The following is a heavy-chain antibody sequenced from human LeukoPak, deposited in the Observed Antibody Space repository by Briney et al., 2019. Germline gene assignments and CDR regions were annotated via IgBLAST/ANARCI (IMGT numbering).Heavy chain of an antibody. CDR1: GFTFSSYG. V-gene: IGHV3-30*18. CDR2: ISYDGSNK. Sequence: GRSLRLSCAASGFTFSSYGMHWVRQAPGKGLEWVAVISYDGSNKYYADSVKGRFTISRDNSKNTLYLQMNSLRAEDTAVYYCAKGDYYGSGSELLPFDYWGQGTLVTVSS. CDR3: AKGDYYGSGSELLPFDY. D-gene: IGHD3-10*01. J-gene: IGHJ4*02.